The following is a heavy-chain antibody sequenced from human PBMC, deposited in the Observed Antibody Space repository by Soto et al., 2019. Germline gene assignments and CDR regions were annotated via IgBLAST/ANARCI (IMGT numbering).Heavy chain of an antibody. CDR2: ISSSGSTI. V-gene: IGHV3-11*01. CDR3: ASTPVPYYYYYYGMDV. J-gene: IGHJ6*02. CDR1: GFTFSDYY. Sequence: QVQLVESGGGLVKPGGSLRLSCAASGFTFSDYYMSWIRQAPGKGLEWVSYISSSGSTIYYADSVKGRFTISRDNAKNALYLQMNSLSAEDTAGYYCASTPVPYYYYYYGMDVWGQGTTVTVSS. D-gene: IGHD2-15*01.